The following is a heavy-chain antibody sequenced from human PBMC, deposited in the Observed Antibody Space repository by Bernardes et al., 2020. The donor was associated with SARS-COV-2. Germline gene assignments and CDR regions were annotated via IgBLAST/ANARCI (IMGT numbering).Heavy chain of an antibody. D-gene: IGHD4-4*01. CDR1: GFTFRSYT. J-gene: IGHJ4*02. CDR3: ARVDFSNLYYFDY. V-gene: IGHV3-21*06. CDR2: ISTSSSYI. Sequence: GGSLRLSSAASGFTFRSYTLNWVRQAPGQGLEWISSISTSSSYISYSDSVRGRFTISRDNAKSSVSLQMNSLRAEDTAVYYCARVDFSNLYYFDYWGQGTPVTVSS.